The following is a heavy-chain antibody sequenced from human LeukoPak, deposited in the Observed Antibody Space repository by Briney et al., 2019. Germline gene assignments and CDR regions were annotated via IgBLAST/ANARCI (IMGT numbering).Heavy chain of an antibody. Sequence: PGGSLRLSCAASGFTFSAYWMSWVRQAPGKGLEWVANIKPDGNEKYYVDSVKGRFTISRDNAKDSVYLQMSSPRAEDTAVYYCTSTAVAGPGFYWGQGTLVIVSS. CDR3: TSTAVAGPGFY. V-gene: IGHV3-7*01. CDR2: IKPDGNEK. CDR1: GFTFSAYW. J-gene: IGHJ4*02. D-gene: IGHD6-19*01.